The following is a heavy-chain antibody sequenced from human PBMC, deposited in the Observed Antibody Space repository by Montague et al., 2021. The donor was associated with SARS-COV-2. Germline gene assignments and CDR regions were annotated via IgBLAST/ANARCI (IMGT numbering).Heavy chain of an antibody. Sequence: SETRSLTCAVSGASTNSNSYYWGWIRQPPGKGLDWIGSFYYTGYTCYTPSLKSRVTISGDTSKNQFSLKLTSVTAADTAVYYCARIVGDCSSDSCYAVRWGQGTVATVSS. V-gene: IGHV4-39*01. D-gene: IGHD2-2*01. J-gene: IGHJ4*02. CDR1: GASTNSNSYY. CDR3: ARIVGDCSSDSCYAVR. CDR2: FYYTGYT.